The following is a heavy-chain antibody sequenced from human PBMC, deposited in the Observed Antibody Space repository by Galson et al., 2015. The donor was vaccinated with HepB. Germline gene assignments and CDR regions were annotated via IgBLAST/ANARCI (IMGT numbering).Heavy chain of an antibody. Sequence: PALVKPTQTLTLTCSFSGFSLSTSGMCVSWIRQPPGKALEWLARIDWDDDKYYSTSLKTRLTISKDTSKNQVVLTMTNMDPVDTATYYCARIRPDYYDSSGYYGTYWYFDLWGRGTLVTVSS. CDR3: ARIRPDYYDSSGYYGTYWYFDL. J-gene: IGHJ2*01. V-gene: IGHV2-70*11. CDR2: IDWDDDK. CDR1: GFSLSTSGMC. D-gene: IGHD3-22*01.